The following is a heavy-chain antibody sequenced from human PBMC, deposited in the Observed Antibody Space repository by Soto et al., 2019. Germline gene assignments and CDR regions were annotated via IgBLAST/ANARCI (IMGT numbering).Heavy chain of an antibody. Sequence: PGGSLRLSCAASGFTFSSYGMHWVRQAPGKGLEWVAVIWYDGSNKYYADSVKGRFTISRDNSKNTLYLQMNSLRAEDTAVYYCARDSIDQVTVTVYYYYGMDVWGQGTTVPVSS. CDR2: IWYDGSNK. CDR1: GFTFSSYG. V-gene: IGHV3-33*01. D-gene: IGHD4-4*01. CDR3: ARDSIDQVTVTVYYYYGMDV. J-gene: IGHJ6*02.